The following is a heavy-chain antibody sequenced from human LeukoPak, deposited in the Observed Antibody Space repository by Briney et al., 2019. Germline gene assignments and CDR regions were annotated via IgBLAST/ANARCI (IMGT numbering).Heavy chain of an antibody. J-gene: IGHJ4*02. D-gene: IGHD3-22*01. Sequence: NPGGSLRLSCAAAGFTFDDYDMSWVRQAPGKGLEWVSSISSSSSYIYHADSVKGRFTISRDNAKNSLYLQMNSLRAEDTAVYYCARDLESYYDSSGHYGYWGQGTLVTVSS. CDR2: ISSSSSYI. CDR3: ARDLESYYDSSGHYGY. CDR1: GFTFDDYD. V-gene: IGHV3-21*01.